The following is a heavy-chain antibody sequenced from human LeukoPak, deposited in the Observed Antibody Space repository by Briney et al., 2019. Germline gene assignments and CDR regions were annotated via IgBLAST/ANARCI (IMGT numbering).Heavy chain of an antibody. CDR3: AKVGIDYGGTLDY. V-gene: IGHV3-53*01. D-gene: IGHD4-23*01. CDR2: IYSDGTT. J-gene: IGHJ4*02. Sequence: GGSLRLSCAVSGFTVSSNYMSWVRQAPGKGLEWVSVIYSDGTTYYSDSVKGRFTISRDNSKNTLYLQMNSLRAEDTAVYYCAKVGIDYGGTLDYWGQGTLVTVSS. CDR1: GFTVSSNY.